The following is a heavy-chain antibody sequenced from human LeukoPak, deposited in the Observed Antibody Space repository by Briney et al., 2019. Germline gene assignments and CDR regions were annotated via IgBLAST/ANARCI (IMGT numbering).Heavy chain of an antibody. Sequence: SQTLSLTCTVSGGSISSVGYYWSWIRQHPGKGLEWIGYIYHSGSTYYNPPLKSRVTISVDGSKNQFSLKLSSVTAADTAVYYCAGDLMGYFDYWGQGTLVTVSS. CDR3: AGDLMGYFDY. V-gene: IGHV4-30-2*01. J-gene: IGHJ4*02. CDR1: GGSISSVGYY. CDR2: IYHSGST.